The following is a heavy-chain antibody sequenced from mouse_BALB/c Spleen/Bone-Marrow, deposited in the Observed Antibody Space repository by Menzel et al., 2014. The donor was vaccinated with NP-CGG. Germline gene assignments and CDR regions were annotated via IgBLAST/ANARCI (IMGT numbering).Heavy chain of an antibody. D-gene: IGHD2-12*01. CDR1: GYTFSSDY. Sequence: VHLVESEAELVKPGASVKLSCKASGYTFSSDYMYWVKQRPGQGLEWIGEINPSNGGTNFNEKFKSKATLTVDKSSSTAYMQLSSLTSEDSAVYYCTRSRRAMDYWGQGTSVTVSA. V-gene: IGHV1S81*02. CDR2: INPSNGGT. CDR3: TRSRRAMDY. J-gene: IGHJ4*01.